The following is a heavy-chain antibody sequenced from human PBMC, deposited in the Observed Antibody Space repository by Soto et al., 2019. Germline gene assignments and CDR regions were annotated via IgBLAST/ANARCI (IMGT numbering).Heavy chain of an antibody. CDR3: ARRIPVSGPSGPSAI. CDR2: TSYDGTDK. CDR1: GFTFSNFA. J-gene: IGHJ3*02. D-gene: IGHD2-8*02. Sequence: QVQLVESGGGVAQPGRSLRLSCAASGFTFSNFAMYWFRQAPAKGLEWVAVTSYDGTDKNYADSVKGRFTISRDNSKNTLYLEMNGLRPENPVEYYWARRIPVSGPSGPSAIWGQGQWSPSLQ. V-gene: IGHV3-30*03.